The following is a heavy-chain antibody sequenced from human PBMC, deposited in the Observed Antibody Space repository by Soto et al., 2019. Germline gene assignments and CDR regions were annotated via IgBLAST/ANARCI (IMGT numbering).Heavy chain of an antibody. CDR1: GYTFTSYG. J-gene: IGHJ4*02. CDR3: AREEGTYDFWSGYLYYFDY. D-gene: IGHD3-3*01. V-gene: IGHV1-18*01. CDR2: ISAYNGNT. Sequence: ASVKVSCKASGYTFTSYGISWVRQAPGQGLEWMGWISAYNGNTNYAQKLQGRVTMTTDTSTSTAYMELRSLRSDDTAVYYCAREEGTYDFWSGYLYYFDYWGQGTLVTVSS.